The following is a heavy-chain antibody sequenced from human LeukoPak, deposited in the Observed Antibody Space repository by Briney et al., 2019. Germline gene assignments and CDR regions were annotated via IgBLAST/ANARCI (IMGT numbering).Heavy chain of an antibody. CDR3: ARVNRGDAFDI. D-gene: IGHD3-16*02. CDR2: IWYDGRNK. J-gene: IGHJ3*02. CDR1: GFTFSSYG. Sequence: GGSLRLSCAASGFTFSSYGMHWVRQAPGKGLGWVAVIWYDGRNKFYADSLKGRFTISRDNSKNTLYLQMNSLRAEDTAVYYCARVNRGDAFDIWGQGTLVTVSS. V-gene: IGHV3-33*01.